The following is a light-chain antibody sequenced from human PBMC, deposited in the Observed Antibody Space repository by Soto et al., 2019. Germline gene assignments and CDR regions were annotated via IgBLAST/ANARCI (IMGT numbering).Light chain of an antibody. V-gene: IGLV2-14*01. J-gene: IGLJ2*01. CDR3: SSYTSSSTPL. CDR2: EVS. Sequence: QSALTQPASVSGSPGQSITISCTRTSSDVGGYNYVSWYQQHPGKAPKLMIYEVSNRPSGVSNRFSGSKSGNTASLTISGLQAEDEADYYCSSYTSSSTPLFGGGTKLTVL. CDR1: SSDVGGYNY.